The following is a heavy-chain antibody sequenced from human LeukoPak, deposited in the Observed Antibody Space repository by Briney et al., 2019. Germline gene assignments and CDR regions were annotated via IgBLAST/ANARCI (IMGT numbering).Heavy chain of an antibody. CDR2: FSGSGGST. J-gene: IGHJ4*02. CDR3: ARGTEAAVLLWFGELLGN. D-gene: IGHD3-10*01. CDR1: GFTFSSYA. V-gene: IGHV3-23*01. Sequence: PGGSLRLSCAPSGFTFSSYAMSWVRQAPGKGLEWVSAFSGSGGSTYYADSVKGRFTISRDNSKNTLYLQMNSLRAEDTAVYYCARGTEAAVLLWFGELLGNWGQGTLVTVSS.